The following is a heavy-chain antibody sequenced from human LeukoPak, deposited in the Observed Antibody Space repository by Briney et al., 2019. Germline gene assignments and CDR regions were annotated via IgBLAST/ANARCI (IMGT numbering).Heavy chain of an antibody. V-gene: IGHV3-64D*09. D-gene: IGHD3-3*01. Sequence: GGSVRHSCSASGFTFSSYAMHWVRQAPGKGLEYVSAISSNGGSTYYADSVKGRFTISRDNSKNTLYLQMSSLRAEDTAVYYCVKSPGADFWSGYPNWFDPWGQGTLVTVSS. J-gene: IGHJ5*02. CDR2: ISSNGGST. CDR1: GFTFSSYA. CDR3: VKSPGADFWSGYPNWFDP.